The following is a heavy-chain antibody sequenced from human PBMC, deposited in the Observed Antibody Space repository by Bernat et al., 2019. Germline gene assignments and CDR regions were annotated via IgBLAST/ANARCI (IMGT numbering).Heavy chain of an antibody. D-gene: IGHD1-1*01. V-gene: IGHV3-74*01. CDR1: GFTFSSYW. CDR3: ARAHKRYDGMDV. CDR2: ISSVGSST. Sequence: EVQLVESGGGLVQPGGSLRLSCAASGFTFSSYWMHWVRQAPGKGLVWVSRISSVGSSTSYADSVKGRFTISRDNAKNTLFLQMNSLRAEDTAVYYCARAHKRYDGMDVWGQGTTVTVSS. J-gene: IGHJ6*02.